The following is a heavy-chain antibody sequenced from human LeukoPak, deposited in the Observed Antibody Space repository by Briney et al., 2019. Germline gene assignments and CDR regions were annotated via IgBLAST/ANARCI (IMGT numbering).Heavy chain of an antibody. Sequence: SETLSLTCAVYGGSFSGYYWSWIRQPPGRGLEWIGEINHSGSTNYNPSLRSRVTISVDTSKNQFSLKLSSVTAADTAVYYCARGSTVTPYGMDVWGQGTTVTVSS. CDR1: GGSFSGYY. D-gene: IGHD4-17*01. J-gene: IGHJ6*02. CDR2: INHSGST. CDR3: ARGSTVTPYGMDV. V-gene: IGHV4-34*01.